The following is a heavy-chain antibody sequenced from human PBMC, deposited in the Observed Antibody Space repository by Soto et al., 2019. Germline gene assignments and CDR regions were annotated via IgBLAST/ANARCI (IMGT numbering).Heavy chain of an antibody. CDR3: AREVVPAAILYYYYYGMDV. J-gene: IGHJ6*02. V-gene: IGHV1-46*03. Sequence: ASVKVSCKASGYTFTSYYMHWVRQAPGQGLEWMGVINPSGGSTSYAQKFQGRVTMTRDTSTSTVYMELSSLRSEDTAVYYCAREVVPAAILYYYYYGMDVWGQGTTVTVSS. CDR1: GYTFTSYY. CDR2: INPSGGST. D-gene: IGHD2-2*01.